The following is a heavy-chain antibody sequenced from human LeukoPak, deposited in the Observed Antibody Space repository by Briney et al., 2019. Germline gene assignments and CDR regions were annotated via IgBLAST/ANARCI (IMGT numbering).Heavy chain of an antibody. D-gene: IGHD3-22*01. CDR2: ISSSSSYT. CDR3: ARDRYDSSGYYSDFDY. V-gene: IGHV3-11*06. Sequence: GESLRLSCAASGFTFTDYYMSWIRQAPGKGLEWVSYISSSSSYTNYADSVKGRFTISRDNAKNSLYLQTNSLRAEDTAVYYCARDRYDSSGYYSDFDYWGQGTLVTVSS. CDR1: GFTFTDYY. J-gene: IGHJ4*02.